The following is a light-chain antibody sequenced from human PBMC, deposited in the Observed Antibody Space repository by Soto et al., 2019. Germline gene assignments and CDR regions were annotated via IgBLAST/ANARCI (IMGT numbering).Light chain of an antibody. V-gene: IGLV2-14*03. J-gene: IGLJ2*01. CDR2: YVS. CDR1: NSDIGTYIY. Sequence: QSALTQPASVSGSPGQSITISCTGTNSDIGTYIYVSWYQHHPGKAPKLLIYYVSNRPSGVSNRFSGSKSGNTASLTISGLPAEDEAEYYCSSYTASRTKFGGGTKLTVL. CDR3: SSYTASRTK.